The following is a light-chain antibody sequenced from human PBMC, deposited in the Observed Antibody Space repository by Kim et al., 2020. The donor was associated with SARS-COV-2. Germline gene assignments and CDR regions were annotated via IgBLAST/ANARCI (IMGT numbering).Light chain of an antibody. CDR1: QGISNS. CDR2: SAS. Sequence: ASVGDRVTITCRASQGISNSLAWYQQKPGKVPKVLIYSASALQSGVPSRFSGSGSGTDFTLTISSLQPEDVATYYFQKYNAAPWTFGQGTKVDIK. J-gene: IGKJ1*01. CDR3: QKYNAAPWT. V-gene: IGKV1-27*01.